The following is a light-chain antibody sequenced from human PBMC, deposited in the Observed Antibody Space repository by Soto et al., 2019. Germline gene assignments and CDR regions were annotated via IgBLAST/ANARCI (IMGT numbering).Light chain of an antibody. Sequence: EVVLTQSPGTLFLSPGERATLSCRASQSFSSSYLAWYQQKPGQAPRLLIYGASTRATGIPDRFSGSGSGTDFTLTISRLEPEDFAVYYCQQYGSSPRITFGQGTRLEIK. CDR3: QQYGSSPRIT. V-gene: IGKV3-20*01. CDR1: QSFSSSY. CDR2: GAS. J-gene: IGKJ5*01.